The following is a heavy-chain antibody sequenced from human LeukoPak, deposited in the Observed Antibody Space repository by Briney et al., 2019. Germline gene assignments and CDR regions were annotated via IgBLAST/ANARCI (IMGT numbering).Heavy chain of an antibody. CDR2: IIPIFGTA. J-gene: IGHJ5*02. V-gene: IGHV1-69*13. CDR3: ARGRLRFLEWLETEGWFDP. D-gene: IGHD3-3*01. Sequence: SVKVSCKASGGTFSSYAISWVRQAPGQGLEWMGGIIPIFGTANYAQKFQGRVTITADESTSTAYMELSSLRSEDTAVYYCARGRLRFLEWLETEGWFDPWGQGTLVTVSS. CDR1: GGTFSSYA.